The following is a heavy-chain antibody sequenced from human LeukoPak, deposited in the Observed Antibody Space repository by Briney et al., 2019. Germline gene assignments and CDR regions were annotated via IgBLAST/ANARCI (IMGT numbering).Heavy chain of an antibody. CDR3: AKPDDSSGYYYGYYFDY. J-gene: IGHJ4*02. CDR1: GFTFSSYA. Sequence: GGSLRLSCAASGFTFSSYAMSWVRQAPGKGLEWVLAISGSGGSTYYADSVKGRFTISRDNSKNTLYLQMNSLRAEDTAVYYCAKPDDSSGYYYGYYFDYWGQGTLVTVSS. CDR2: ISGSGGST. D-gene: IGHD3-22*01. V-gene: IGHV3-23*01.